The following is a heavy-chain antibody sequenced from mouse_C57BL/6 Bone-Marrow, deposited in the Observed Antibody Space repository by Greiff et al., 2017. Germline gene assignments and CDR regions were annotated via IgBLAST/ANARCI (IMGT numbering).Heavy chain of an antibody. CDR2: ISPRSGNT. CDR3: ARTGYYDSSQDYFDY. V-gene: IGHV1-81*01. J-gene: IGHJ2*01. D-gene: IGHD1-1*01. CDR1: GYTFTRYG. Sequence: QVQLQQSGAELARPGASVKLSCKASGYTFTRYGISWVQQRPGQGLEWLGVISPRSGNTSYNEKFNGKATLTADKSSSTAYMELRSLTSEDTAIYFCARTGYYDSSQDYFDYWGQGTTLTVSA.